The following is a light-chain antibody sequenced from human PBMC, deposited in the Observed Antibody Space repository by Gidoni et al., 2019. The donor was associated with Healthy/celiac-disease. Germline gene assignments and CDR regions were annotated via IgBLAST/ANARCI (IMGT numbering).Light chain of an antibody. V-gene: IGKV1-39*01. J-gene: IGKJ1*01. Sequence: DIELTQSPSSLSAPVGDRVTITCRASQSISSYLNWYQQKPGKAPKLLIYAASSLQSGVPSRFSGSGSGTDFTLTISSLQPEDFATYYCKQSGKAFGQXTKVEIK. CDR1: QSISSY. CDR3: KQSGKA. CDR2: AAS.